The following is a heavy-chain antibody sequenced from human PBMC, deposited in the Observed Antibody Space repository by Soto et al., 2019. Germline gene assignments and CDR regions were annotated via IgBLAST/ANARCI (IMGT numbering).Heavy chain of an antibody. CDR2: ISSSGSTI. D-gene: IGHD7-27*01. CDR3: ARILGGDYYGMDV. CDR1: GFTFSSYE. V-gene: IGHV3-48*03. Sequence: EVQLVESGGGLVQPGGSLRLSCAASGFTFSSYEMNWVRQAPGKGLEWVSYISSSGSTIYYADSVKGRFTISRDNAKNSLYRQMNSLRAEDTAVYYCARILGGDYYGMDVWGQGTTVTVSS. J-gene: IGHJ6*02.